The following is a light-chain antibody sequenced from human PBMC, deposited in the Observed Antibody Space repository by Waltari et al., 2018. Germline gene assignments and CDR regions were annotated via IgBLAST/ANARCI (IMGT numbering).Light chain of an antibody. CDR1: QGISSY. CDR3: QQLNSYPLT. Sequence: IQLTQSPSSLSASVGDRVTIPCRASQGISSYLAWYQQKPGKAPKLLIYGASTLQSGVPSSFNGSGSGTDFTLTISSLQPEDFATYYCQQLNSYPLTFGQGTKLEIK. CDR2: GAS. J-gene: IGKJ2*01. V-gene: IGKV1-9*01.